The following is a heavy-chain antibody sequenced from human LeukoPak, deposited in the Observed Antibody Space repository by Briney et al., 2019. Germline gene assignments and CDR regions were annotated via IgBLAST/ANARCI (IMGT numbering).Heavy chain of an antibody. CDR2: INHSGNT. D-gene: IGHD4-11*01. CDR3: ARGLSMTTPLYFDY. Sequence: KPSETLSLTCAVYGGSFSGYYWSWIRQPPGKGLEWIGEINHSGNTNYNPSLKSRVTISVDTSKNQFSLKLSSVTAADTAVYYCARGLSMTTPLYFDYWGQGTLVTVSS. V-gene: IGHV4-34*01. CDR1: GGSFSGYY. J-gene: IGHJ4*02.